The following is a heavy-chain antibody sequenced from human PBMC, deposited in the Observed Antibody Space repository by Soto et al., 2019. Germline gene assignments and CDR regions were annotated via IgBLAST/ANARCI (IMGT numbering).Heavy chain of an antibody. Sequence: EVQLVESGGGLIQPGGSLKLSCAASGFTVGNNYMSWVRQAPGKGLEWVSLIYSTGTTKYADSVKGRFTVSRDNAKNTLYLQMNTLRSEDTAVYYCATDGRGSGSAYNSFGYWGQGTLVTASS. J-gene: IGHJ4*02. D-gene: IGHD3-10*01. CDR3: ATDGRGSGSAYNSFGY. CDR1: GFTVGNNY. CDR2: IYSTGTT. V-gene: IGHV3-53*01.